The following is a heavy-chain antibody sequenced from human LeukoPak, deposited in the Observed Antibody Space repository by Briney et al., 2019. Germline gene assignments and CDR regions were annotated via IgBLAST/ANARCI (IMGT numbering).Heavy chain of an antibody. V-gene: IGHV3-20*04. CDR3: ARDKHYYDSSNYV. CDR2: INWNGGNT. J-gene: IGHJ4*02. Sequence: GGSLRLSCAASGFTFNDYGMSWVRQGPGKGLEWVSGINWNGGNTGYADSVRGRFTISRDYAKNSLYLQMNSLRAEDTALYYCARDKHYYDSSNYVWGQGTLVTVSS. D-gene: IGHD3-22*01. CDR1: GFTFNDYG.